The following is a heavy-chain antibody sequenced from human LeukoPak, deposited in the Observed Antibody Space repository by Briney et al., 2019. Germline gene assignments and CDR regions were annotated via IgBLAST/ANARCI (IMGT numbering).Heavy chain of an antibody. Sequence: SETLSLTCTVSGGSVSSGSYYWSWIRQPPGRGLEGIVYIYYSGSTNYNPSLKSRVTISVDTSKNQFSLKLISVTAADTAVYYCARVPVVAATPDFDSWGQGTLVTVSS. CDR1: GGSVSSGSYY. J-gene: IGHJ4*02. D-gene: IGHD2-15*01. CDR3: ARVPVVAATPDFDS. V-gene: IGHV4-61*01. CDR2: IYYSGST.